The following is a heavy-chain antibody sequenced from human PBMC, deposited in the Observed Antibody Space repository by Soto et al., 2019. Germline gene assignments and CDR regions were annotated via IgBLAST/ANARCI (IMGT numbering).Heavy chain of an antibody. CDR1: GFTFSNFG. V-gene: IGHV3-33*01. CDR3: ARVPGNGEAIDY. D-gene: IGHD1-1*01. J-gene: IGHJ4*02. CDR2: IWHDGRNK. Sequence: QVQVVESGGGVVQPGRSLRLSCAASGFTFSNFGMHWVRQAPGKGLEWVAVIWHDGRNKYYADSVKGRFTVSRDNSENSVYLEMDSLGGEGTAVYYCARVPGNGEAIDYWGQGTLVNVSS.